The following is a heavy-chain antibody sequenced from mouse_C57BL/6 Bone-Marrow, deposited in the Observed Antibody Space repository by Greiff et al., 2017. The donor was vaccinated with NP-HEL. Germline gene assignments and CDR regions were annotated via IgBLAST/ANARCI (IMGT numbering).Heavy chain of an antibody. CDR3: ARCTTVVAFDY. J-gene: IGHJ2*01. CDR2: IDPSDSYT. V-gene: IGHV1-50*01. D-gene: IGHD1-1*01. CDR1: GYTFTSYW. Sequence: QVQLKQPGAELVKPGASVKLSCKASGYTFTSYWMQWVKQRPGQGLEWIGEIDPSDSYTNYNQKFKGKATLTVDTSSSTAYMQLSSLTSEDSAVYYCARCTTVVAFDYWGQGTTLTVSS.